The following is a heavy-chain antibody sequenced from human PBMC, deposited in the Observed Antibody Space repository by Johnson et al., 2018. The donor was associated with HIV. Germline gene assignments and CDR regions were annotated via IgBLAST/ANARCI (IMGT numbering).Heavy chain of an antibody. V-gene: IGHV3-30-3*01. Sequence: QVQLVESGGGVVQPGRSLRLSCAASGFTFSSYAMHWVRQAPGKGLEWVAVISYDGSNKSYADSVKGRFTISRDNSKNTLYLQMNSLRAEDTAVYYCAREYVGQWLGPRHAFDIWGQGTMVTVSS. J-gene: IGHJ3*02. D-gene: IGHD6-19*01. CDR2: ISYDGSNK. CDR1: GFTFSSYA. CDR3: AREYVGQWLGPRHAFDI.